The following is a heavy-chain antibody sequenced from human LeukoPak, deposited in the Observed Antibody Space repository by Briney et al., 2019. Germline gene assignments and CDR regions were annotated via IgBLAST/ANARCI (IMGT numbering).Heavy chain of an antibody. J-gene: IGHJ4*02. CDR3: AKDVRFLEWLLSY. V-gene: IGHV3-30*18. CDR1: GFTFSSYG. D-gene: IGHD3-3*01. Sequence: GRSLRLSCAASGFTFSSYGMHWVRQAPGKGLEWVAAISYDGSNKYYADSVKGRFTISRDNSKNTLYLQMNSLRAEDTAVYYCAKDVRFLEWLLSYWGQGTLVTVSS. CDR2: ISYDGSNK.